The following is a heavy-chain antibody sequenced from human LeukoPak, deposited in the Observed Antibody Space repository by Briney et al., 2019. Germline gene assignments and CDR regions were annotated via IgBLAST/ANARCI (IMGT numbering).Heavy chain of an antibody. CDR1: GLTFSTFP. D-gene: IGHD6-13*01. V-gene: IGHV3-23*01. CDR2: ISDSGHST. Sequence: PGGPLSLSFAASGLTFSTFPVSWVRQAPGKGLTWFPPISDSGHSTKYSDSVQGRFTISRDNSQNTLYLQMNSLRAEDTAVYYCAKGSSSWVDHYYFDYWGQGILVTVSS. CDR3: AKGSSSWVDHYYFDY. J-gene: IGHJ4*02.